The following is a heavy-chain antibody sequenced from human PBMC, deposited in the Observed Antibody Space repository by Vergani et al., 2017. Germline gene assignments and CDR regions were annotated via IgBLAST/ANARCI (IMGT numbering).Heavy chain of an antibody. D-gene: IGHD4-11*01. Sequence: EVQLLESGGGLAQPGGSLRLSCAASGFTFRNYAMTWVRQAPGKGLEWVSIISDNGGTTYYADSVKGRFTISRDNSKDTLYLQMNSLRAEDTAVYYCARDLSYSTAWPFFDSRGQATLVTVAS. CDR2: ISDNGGTT. V-gene: IGHV3-23*01. CDR1: GFTFRNYA. J-gene: IGHJ4*02. CDR3: ARDLSYSTAWPFFDS.